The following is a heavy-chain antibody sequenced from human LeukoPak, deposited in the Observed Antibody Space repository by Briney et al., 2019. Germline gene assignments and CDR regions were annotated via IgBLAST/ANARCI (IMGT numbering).Heavy chain of an antibody. D-gene: IGHD3-10*01. Sequence: ASVKVSCKASGYTFTSYYMHWVRQAPGQGLEWMGIINPSGGSTSYAQRFQGRVTMTRDTSTSTVYMELSSLRSEDTAVYYCARGGIGSGNMYTYYYGMDVWGQGTTVTVSS. V-gene: IGHV1-46*01. CDR1: GYTFTSYY. J-gene: IGHJ6*02. CDR3: ARGGIGSGNMYTYYYGMDV. CDR2: INPSGGST.